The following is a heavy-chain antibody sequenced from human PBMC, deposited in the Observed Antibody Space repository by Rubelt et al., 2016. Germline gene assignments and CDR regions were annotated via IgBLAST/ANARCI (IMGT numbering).Heavy chain of an antibody. CDR3: ARHALYTMVRGTHWFDP. D-gene: IGHD3-10*01. Sequence: GPGLVKPSQTLSLTCTVSGGSISSGGYYWSWIRQHPGKSLEWIGYIYYSGSTYYNPSLKSRVTISVDTSNNQFSLKLSSVTAADTAVYYCARHALYTMVRGTHWFDPWGQGTLVTVSS. V-gene: IGHV4-31*03. CDR1: GGSISSGGYY. J-gene: IGHJ5*02. CDR2: IYYSGST.